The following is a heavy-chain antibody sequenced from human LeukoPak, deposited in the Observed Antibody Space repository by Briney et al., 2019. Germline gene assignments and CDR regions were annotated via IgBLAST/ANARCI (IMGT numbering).Heavy chain of an antibody. CDR3: ARLGNDYGGNLDWFDP. D-gene: IGHD4-17*01. V-gene: IGHV4-59*08. Sequence: PSETLSLTCTVSGGSISSYYWSWIRQPPGKGPEWIGYIYYSGSTNYNPSLKSRVTISVDTSKNQFSLKLSSVTAADTAVYYCARLGNDYGGNLDWFDPWGQGTLVTVSS. J-gene: IGHJ5*02. CDR1: GGSISSYY. CDR2: IYYSGST.